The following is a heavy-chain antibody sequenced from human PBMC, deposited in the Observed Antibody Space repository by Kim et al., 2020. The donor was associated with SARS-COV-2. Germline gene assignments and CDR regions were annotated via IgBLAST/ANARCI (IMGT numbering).Heavy chain of an antibody. J-gene: IGHJ4*02. Sequence: YNDYAVSVKSRISINPDTSKKPFSLQLNSVTPEDTAVYYCARSIRGYFDYWGQGTLVTVSS. D-gene: IGHD6-6*01. CDR2: YN. V-gene: IGHV6-1*01. CDR3: ARSIRGYFDY.